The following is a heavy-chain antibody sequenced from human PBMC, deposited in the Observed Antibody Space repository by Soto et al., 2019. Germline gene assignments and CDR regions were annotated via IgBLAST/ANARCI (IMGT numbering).Heavy chain of an antibody. CDR2: LNSDGSQT. V-gene: IGHV3-74*01. CDR1: GFTFSSYW. J-gene: IGHJ4*02. D-gene: IGHD3-10*01. Sequence: GGSLRLSCAASGFTFSSYWMHWICQVPGKELVWVSRLNSDGSQTFYADSVKGRFTISRDNAKNTLYLQMNSLRAEDTAVYYCASERRRFGENYFDYWGQGTLVTVSS. CDR3: ASERRRFGENYFDY.